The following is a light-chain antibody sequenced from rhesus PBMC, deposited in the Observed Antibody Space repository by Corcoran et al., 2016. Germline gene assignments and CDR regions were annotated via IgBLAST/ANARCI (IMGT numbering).Light chain of an antibody. J-gene: IGKJ2*01. CDR2: AAS. CDR3: LQYNSDPYS. V-gene: IGKV1-43*02. CDR1: QGISTY. Sequence: DIQMTQSPSSLSASVGDRVTITCRASQGISTYVNWYQQKPGKAPKRLIYAASSLESGVPSRFSGSGSGTDFTLTISSLRPEDFATYYCLQYNSDPYSFGQGTKVEIK.